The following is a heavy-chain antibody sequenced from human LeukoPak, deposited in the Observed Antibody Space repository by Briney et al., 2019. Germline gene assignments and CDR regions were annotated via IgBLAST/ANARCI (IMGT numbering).Heavy chain of an antibody. CDR3: ARDDSSTDRSGSYFGLLGS. CDR1: GFTFSTYW. CDR2: IKRDGTAK. D-gene: IGHD3-22*01. J-gene: IGHJ4*02. V-gene: IGHV3-7*04. Sequence: GGSLTLSCAASGFTFSTYWMTWVRQARGKGLEWVANIKRDGTAKNYVDSVWGRFTISRDNAKNTLYLQMNSLRAEDTAVYYCARDDSSTDRSGSYFGLLGSWGQGTLVTVSS.